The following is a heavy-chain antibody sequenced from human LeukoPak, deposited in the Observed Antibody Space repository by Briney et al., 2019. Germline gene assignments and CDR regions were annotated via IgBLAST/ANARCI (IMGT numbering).Heavy chain of an antibody. CDR1: GFTFSSYA. J-gene: IGHJ4*02. D-gene: IGHD3-22*01. CDR3: ARVGYYDSSGPSH. Sequence: GGSLRLSCAASGFTFSSYAMHWARQAPGKGLEWVAVISYDGSNKYYADSVKGRFTISRDNSKNTLYLQMNSLRAEDTAVYYCARVGYYDSSGPSHWGQGTLVTVSS. V-gene: IGHV3-30-3*01. CDR2: ISYDGSNK.